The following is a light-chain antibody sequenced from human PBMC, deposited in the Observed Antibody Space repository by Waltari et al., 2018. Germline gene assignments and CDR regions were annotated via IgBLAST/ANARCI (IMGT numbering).Light chain of an antibody. CDR1: QSIGSN. J-gene: IGKJ1*01. Sequence: DIVMTQSPATLSVSPGERATLSCRASQSIGSNLAWYQHKPGQAPRFLSEGESTRATGIPARLSGSGSGTEFTLTISSLQSADFAVYYCQQYNNWPETFGQGTKVEIK. CDR2: GES. CDR3: QQYNNWPET. V-gene: IGKV3-15*01.